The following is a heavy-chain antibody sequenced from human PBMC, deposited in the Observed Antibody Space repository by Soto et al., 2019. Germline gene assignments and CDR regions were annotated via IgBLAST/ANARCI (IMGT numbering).Heavy chain of an antibody. D-gene: IGHD3-10*01. Sequence: ASVKVSCKASGYTFTSYYMHWVRQAPGQGLEWMGIINPSGGSTSYAQKFQGRVTMTRDTSTSTVYMELSSLRSEDTAVYYCAREVTMVRGVIISWFDPWGQGTLVTVSS. J-gene: IGHJ5*02. CDR2: INPSGGST. V-gene: IGHV1-46*01. CDR3: AREVTMVRGVIISWFDP. CDR1: GYTFTSYY.